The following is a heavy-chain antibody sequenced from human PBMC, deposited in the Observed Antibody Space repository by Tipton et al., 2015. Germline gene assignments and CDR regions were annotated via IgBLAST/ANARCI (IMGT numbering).Heavy chain of an antibody. V-gene: IGHV4-39*01. J-gene: IGHJ4*02. CDR1: GASISSSSYY. D-gene: IGHD2-15*01. Sequence: TLSLTCTVSGASISSSSYYWGWIRQPPGKGLEWIGSIYYGGTTYYNPSLRSRFTISVDTSKNQFSLKLSSVTAADTAVYYCARQRIRQNVPSRCDYWGQGTLVTVSS. CDR3: ARQRIRQNVPSRCDY. CDR2: IYYGGTT.